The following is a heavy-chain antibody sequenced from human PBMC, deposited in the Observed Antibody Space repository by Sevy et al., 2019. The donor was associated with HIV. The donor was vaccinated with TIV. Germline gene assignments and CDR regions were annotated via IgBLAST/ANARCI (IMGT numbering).Heavy chain of an antibody. CDR1: GFTFSTYG. CDR2: MRFDGTIK. V-gene: IGHV3-30*02. Sequence: GGSLRLSCAASGFTFSTYGMHWVRQAPGRGLEWVAFMRFDGTIKYHTDSVKGRFTISRDNSKNTLYLQMNSLKADDTAVYYCAKALNPALESMLEVNLRTLKGFDVWGQGTVVTVSS. J-gene: IGHJ3*01. D-gene: IGHD3-22*01. CDR3: AKALNPALESMLEVNLRTLKGFDV.